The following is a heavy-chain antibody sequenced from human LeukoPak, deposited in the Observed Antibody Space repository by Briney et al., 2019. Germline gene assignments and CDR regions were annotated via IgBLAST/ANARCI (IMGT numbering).Heavy chain of an antibody. CDR1: GYTFTSYY. CDR2: INPSGGST. J-gene: IGHJ3*02. V-gene: IGHV1-46*01. CDR3: ARAQMATSSGAAFDI. Sequence: VASVKVSCKASGYTFTSYYMHWVRQAPGQGLEWMGIINPSGGSTSYAQKFQGRVTMTRDTSTSTVYMELGSLRSEDTAVYYCARAQMATSSGAAFDIWGQGTMVTVSS. D-gene: IGHD5-24*01.